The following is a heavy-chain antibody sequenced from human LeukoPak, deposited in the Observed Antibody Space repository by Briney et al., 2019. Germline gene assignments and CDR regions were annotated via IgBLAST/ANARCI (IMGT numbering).Heavy chain of an antibody. V-gene: IGHV4-59*01. J-gene: IGHJ4*02. CDR3: ARGYSTSWTYYFDY. CDR2: IYSGST. CDR1: DGAITGYY. D-gene: IGHD6-13*01. Sequence: PSETLSLTCTVSDGAITGYYWGWIRQPPGKGLEWIGHIYSGSTNYNPSLKSRVTISLDTSKNHVSLKLNSVTAADTAVYYYARGYSTSWTYYFDYWGQGALVTVSS.